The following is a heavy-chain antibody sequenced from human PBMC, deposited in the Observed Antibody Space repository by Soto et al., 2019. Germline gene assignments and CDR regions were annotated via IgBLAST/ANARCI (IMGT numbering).Heavy chain of an antibody. CDR3: ARGECSSTSCYLDAFDI. Sequence: QVQLQESGPGLVNPSGTLSLTCAVSSGSISSSNWWSWFRQPPGKGLEWIGEIYDSGSTKYNPSLKSRVTRSIDKSKNQFSLKLSSVTAADTAVYYCARGECSSTSCYLDAFDIWGQGTMVTVSS. V-gene: IGHV4-4*02. D-gene: IGHD2-2*01. CDR1: SGSISSSNW. CDR2: IYDSGST. J-gene: IGHJ3*02.